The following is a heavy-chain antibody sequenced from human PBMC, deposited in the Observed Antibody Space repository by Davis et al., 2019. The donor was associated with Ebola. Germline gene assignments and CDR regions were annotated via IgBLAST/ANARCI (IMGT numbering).Heavy chain of an antibody. CDR3: ARYGGYDLYYYGMDV. CDR1: GYSFTSYW. V-gene: IGHV5-10-1*01. J-gene: IGHJ6*02. D-gene: IGHD5-12*01. CDR2: IDPSDSYT. Sequence: GESLKISCKGSGYSFTSYWISWVRQMPGKGLEWMGRIDPSDSYTNYSPSFQGHVTISADKSISTAYLQWSSLKASDTAMYYCARYGGYDLYYYGMDVWGQGTTVTVSS.